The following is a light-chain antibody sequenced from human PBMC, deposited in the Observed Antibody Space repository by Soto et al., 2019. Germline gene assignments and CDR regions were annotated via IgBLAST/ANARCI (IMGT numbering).Light chain of an antibody. Sequence: DIQMTQYPSTLSGSVGDRVTITCRARQTISSWLAWYQQKPGKAPKLLIYKASTLKSGVPSRFSGSGSGTEFTLTISSLQPDDFATYYCQHYNSYSEAFGQGIKVDI. J-gene: IGKJ1*01. CDR3: QHYNSYSEA. CDR2: KAS. V-gene: IGKV1-5*03. CDR1: QTISSW.